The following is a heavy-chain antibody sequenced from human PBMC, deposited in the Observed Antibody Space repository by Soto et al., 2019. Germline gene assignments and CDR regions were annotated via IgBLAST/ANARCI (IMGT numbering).Heavy chain of an antibody. D-gene: IGHD2-21*02. CDR1: AFSLSTGGVG. J-gene: IGHJ6*02. Sequence: QITLKESGPTLVKPTQTLTLTCTFSAFSLSTGGVGVGWIRQPPGKALEWLALIYWYDDKRYSPTLRSRLTITKDTSKNQMVLTMTNMDPVDTATYYCIQSRCGGDCLQSYASYYYYGMDVWGQGTTVTVSS. CDR2: IYWYDDK. CDR3: IQSRCGGDCLQSYASYYYYGMDV. V-gene: IGHV2-5*01.